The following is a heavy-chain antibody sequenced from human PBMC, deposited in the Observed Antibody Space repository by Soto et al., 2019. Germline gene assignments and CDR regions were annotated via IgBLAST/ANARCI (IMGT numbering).Heavy chain of an antibody. D-gene: IGHD3-22*01. J-gene: IGHJ3*02. V-gene: IGHV1-18*01. CDR2: ISAYNGNT. CDR3: AREVYYYDSSGYYWLQGPFDI. CDR1: GYTFTSDG. Sequence: ASVTVSRKASGYTFTSDGISWLRQACGQGLEWMGWISAYNGNTNYAQKVQGRVTITTDASTSTAYMDLTSRRSDDTAVYYSAREVYYYDSSGYYWLQGPFDIWGQGTMVTVSS.